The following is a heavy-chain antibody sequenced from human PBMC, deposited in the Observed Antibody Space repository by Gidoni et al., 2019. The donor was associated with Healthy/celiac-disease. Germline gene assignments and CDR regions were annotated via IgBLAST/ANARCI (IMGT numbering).Heavy chain of an antibody. CDR1: GCNVSSYA. CDR3: ARESSSGWSGYFDY. Sequence: QVQLVESGGGVGQPGGSRRHAWAASGCNVSSYAMHWVRQAPGKGLEWLAVISYDGSNQYYADSVKGRFTISRDNSKNTLYLQMNSLRAEDTAVYYCARESSSGWSGYFDYWGQGTLVTVSS. D-gene: IGHD6-19*01. J-gene: IGHJ4*02. CDR2: ISYDGSNQ. V-gene: IGHV3-30-3*01.